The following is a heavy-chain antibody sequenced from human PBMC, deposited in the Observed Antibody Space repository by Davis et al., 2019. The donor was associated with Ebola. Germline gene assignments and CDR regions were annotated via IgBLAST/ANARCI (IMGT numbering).Heavy chain of an antibody. CDR3: ARDKYGAVAGTEGLVGY. D-gene: IGHD6-19*01. J-gene: IGHJ4*02. Sequence: PGGSLRLSCAASGFTFSSYSMNWVRQAPGKGLEWVSYISSSSSTIYYADSVKGRFTISRDNSKNTLYLQMNSLRAEDTAVYYCARDKYGAVAGTEGLVGYWGQGTLVTVSS. V-gene: IGHV3-48*01. CDR1: GFTFSSYS. CDR2: ISSSSSTI.